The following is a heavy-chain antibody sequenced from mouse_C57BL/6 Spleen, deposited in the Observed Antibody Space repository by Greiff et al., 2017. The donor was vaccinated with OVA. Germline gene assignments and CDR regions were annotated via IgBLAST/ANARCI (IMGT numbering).Heavy chain of an antibody. Sequence: DVKLVESGGGLVKPGGSLKLSCAASGFTFSDYGMHWVRQAPEKGLEWVAYISSGSSTIYYADTVKGRFTISRDNAKNTLFLQMTSLRSEDTAMYYCARNLYYGSSFDYWGQGTTLTVSS. V-gene: IGHV5-17*01. CDR1: GFTFSDYG. CDR3: ARNLYYGSSFDY. D-gene: IGHD1-1*01. CDR2: ISSGSSTI. J-gene: IGHJ2*01.